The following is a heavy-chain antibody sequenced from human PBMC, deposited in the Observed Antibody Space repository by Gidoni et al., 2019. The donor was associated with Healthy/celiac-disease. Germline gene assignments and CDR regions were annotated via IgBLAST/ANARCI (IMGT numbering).Heavy chain of an antibody. CDR3: AKAPPSYSYIDY. CDR1: GFTFSSYG. V-gene: IGHV3-30*02. D-gene: IGHD1-26*01. CDR2: IRYDGSNK. Sequence: QVQLVESGGGVVQPGGSLRLSCAASGFTFSSYGMHWVRQAPGKGLEWVAFIRYDGSNKYYADSVKGRFTISRDNSKNTLYLQMNSLRAEDTAVYYCAKAPPSYSYIDYWGQGTLVTVSS. J-gene: IGHJ4*02.